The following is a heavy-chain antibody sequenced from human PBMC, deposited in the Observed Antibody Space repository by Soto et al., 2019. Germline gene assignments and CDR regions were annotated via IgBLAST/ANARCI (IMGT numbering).Heavy chain of an antibody. V-gene: IGHV3-74*01. CDR2: IKGDGSST. Sequence: EVQLVEYGGGLVQPGGSLRLSCGASGFTSSNYWMYWVRQAPGKGLVYVSCIKGDGSSTYYADSVKGRFTISRDKAKNTVYLQMNGMRAEDTAVYYCTRDWYRGGLDYGGQGTLVTVSS. J-gene: IGHJ4*02. CDR3: TRDWYRGGLDY. D-gene: IGHD6-13*01. CDR1: GFTSSNYW.